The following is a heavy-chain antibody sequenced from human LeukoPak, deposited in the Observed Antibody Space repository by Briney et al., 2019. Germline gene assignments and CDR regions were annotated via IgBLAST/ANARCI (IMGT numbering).Heavy chain of an antibody. CDR3: ARGYGGYVNY. CDR1: GGSISSYY. D-gene: IGHD5-12*01. J-gene: IGHJ4*02. Sequence: SETLSLTCTVSGGSISSYYWSWIRQPPGKGLEWIGYIYYSGSTNYNPSLKSRVTISVDTSKNQFSLKLSSVTAADTAVYYCARGYGGYVNYWGQGTLVTVS. CDR2: IYYSGST. V-gene: IGHV4-59*01.